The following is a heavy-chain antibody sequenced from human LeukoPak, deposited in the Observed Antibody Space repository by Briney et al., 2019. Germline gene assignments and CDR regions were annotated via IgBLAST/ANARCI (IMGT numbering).Heavy chain of an antibody. J-gene: IGHJ4*02. Sequence: SVKVSCKASGYTFTGYYIHWVRQAPGQGFEWMGWIDPKTDGSDYAQKFQGRVTMTRDTSLSTAYMELSRLTSDDTAVYYCARDRMVRGVIIPPYYLDYWGQGTLVTVSS. CDR1: GYTFTGYY. CDR2: IDPKTDGS. V-gene: IGHV1-2*02. D-gene: IGHD3-10*01. CDR3: ARDRMVRGVIIPPYYLDY.